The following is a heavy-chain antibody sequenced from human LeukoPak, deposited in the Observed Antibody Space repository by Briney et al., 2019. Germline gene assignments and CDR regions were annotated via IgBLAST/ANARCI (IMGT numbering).Heavy chain of an antibody. D-gene: IGHD6-13*01. V-gene: IGHV1-8*01. Sequence: ASVKVSCKASGYTFTSYDINWVRQATGQGLEWMGWMNPNSGNTGYAQKFQGRVTMTRNTSISTAYMELSSPRSEDTAVYYCARHGEIAAAGYYYYYMDVWGKGTTVTVSS. CDR3: ARHGEIAAAGYYYYYMDV. CDR2: MNPNSGNT. CDR1: GYTFTSYD. J-gene: IGHJ6*03.